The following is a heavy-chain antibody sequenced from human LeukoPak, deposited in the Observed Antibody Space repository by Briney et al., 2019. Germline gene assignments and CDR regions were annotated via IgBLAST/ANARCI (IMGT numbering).Heavy chain of an antibody. CDR1: GFTFSSYA. D-gene: IGHD6-13*01. J-gene: IGHJ3*02. CDR2: ISGSGGST. Sequence: PGGSLRLSCAASGFTFSSYAMSWVRPAPGKGLEWVSAISGSGGSTYYADSVKGRFTISRDNSKNTLYLQMNSLRAEDTAVYYCAKSRYSSSWYLASDAFDIWGQGTMVTVSS. V-gene: IGHV3-23*01. CDR3: AKSRYSSSWYLASDAFDI.